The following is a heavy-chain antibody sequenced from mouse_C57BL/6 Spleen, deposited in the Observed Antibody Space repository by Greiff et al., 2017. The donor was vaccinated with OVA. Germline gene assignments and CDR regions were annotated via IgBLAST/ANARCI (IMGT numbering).Heavy chain of an antibody. CDR2: IYPGSGNT. CDR3: AGLSYFAMGY. Sequence: QVQLQQSGAELVRPGASVKLSCKASGYTFTDYYINWVKQRPGQGLEWIARIYPGSGNTYYNEKFKGKATLTAEKSSSTAYMQLSSLTSEDSAVYLCAGLSYFAMGYRGQGTPVPESS. CDR1: GYTFTDYY. J-gene: IGHJ4*01. V-gene: IGHV1-76*01.